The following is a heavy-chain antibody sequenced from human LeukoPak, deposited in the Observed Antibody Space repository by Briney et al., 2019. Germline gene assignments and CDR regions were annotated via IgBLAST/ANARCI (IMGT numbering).Heavy chain of an antibody. J-gene: IGHJ5*01. Sequence: GRSLRLSCAASGFTFSSYAMSWVRQAPGKGLEWVSAISGSGGTTHYADSVKGRFTISRDNSKNTLYLQMNSLRAEDTAVYYCAKGYDFWSYNWFDPWGQGTLVTVSS. D-gene: IGHD3-3*01. CDR3: AKGYDFWSYNWFDP. CDR2: ISGSGGTT. CDR1: GFTFSSYA. V-gene: IGHV3-23*01.